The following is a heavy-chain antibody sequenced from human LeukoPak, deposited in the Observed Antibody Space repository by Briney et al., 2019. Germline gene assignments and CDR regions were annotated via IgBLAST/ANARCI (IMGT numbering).Heavy chain of an antibody. CDR2: IYYSGST. D-gene: IGHD3-16*01. CDR3: ARDRGLRFGYFDY. J-gene: IGHJ4*02. CDR1: GGSISSSSYY. Sequence: SETLSLTCTVSGGSISSSSYYWGWIRQPPGKGLERIGSIYYSGSTYYNPSLKSRVTISVDTSKNQFSLKLSSVTAADTAVYYCARDRGLRFGYFDYWGQGTLVTVSS. V-gene: IGHV4-39*02.